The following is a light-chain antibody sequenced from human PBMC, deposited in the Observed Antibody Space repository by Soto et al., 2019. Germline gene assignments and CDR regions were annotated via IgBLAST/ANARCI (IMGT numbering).Light chain of an antibody. V-gene: IGLV2-14*03. J-gene: IGLJ1*01. Sequence: QSVLTQPASVSGSPGQSITISCTGTSSDVGAYDFVSWYQQHPDKAPKLMIYEVSNRPSGVSNRFSGSKSVNTATLTISGLQAEDEADYYCSSYTSSSTRVFVTGTKVTVL. CDR1: SSDVGAYDF. CDR3: SSYTSSSTRV. CDR2: EVS.